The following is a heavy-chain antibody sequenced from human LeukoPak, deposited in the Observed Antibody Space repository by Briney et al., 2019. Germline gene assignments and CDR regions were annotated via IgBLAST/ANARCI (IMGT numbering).Heavy chain of an antibody. Sequence: GGSLRLSCAASGFTFSTYTMNWVRQAPGKGLERVSCITDSSSYIYYADSVKGRFTISRDNAKNSLYLRMNSLRAGDTAVYYCARSDGSGSPDYWGQGTLVTVSS. J-gene: IGHJ4*02. D-gene: IGHD3-10*01. CDR3: ARSDGSGSPDY. V-gene: IGHV3-21*01. CDR2: ITDSSSYI. CDR1: GFTFSTYT.